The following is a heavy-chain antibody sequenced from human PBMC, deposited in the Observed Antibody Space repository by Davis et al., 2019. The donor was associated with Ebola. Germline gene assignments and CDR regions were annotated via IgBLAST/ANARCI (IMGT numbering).Heavy chain of an antibody. CDR1: GFTVSSNY. Sequence: GESLKISCAASGFTVSSNYMSWVRQAPGKGLEWVSVIYSGGSTYYADSVKGRFTISRDNSKNTLYLQMNSLRAEDTAVYYCARTKGLVPAAEDYYYYGMDVWGQGTTVTVSS. CDR2: IYSGGST. D-gene: IGHD2-2*01. J-gene: IGHJ6*02. CDR3: ARTKGLVPAAEDYYYYGMDV. V-gene: IGHV3-66*02.